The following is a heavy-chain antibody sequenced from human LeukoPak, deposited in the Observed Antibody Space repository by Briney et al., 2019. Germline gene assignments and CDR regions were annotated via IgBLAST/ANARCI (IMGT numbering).Heavy chain of an antibody. D-gene: IGHD6-19*01. CDR1: GGSFSGYY. Sequence: PSETLSLTCAVYGGSFSGYYWSWIRQPPGKGLEWIGEINHSGSTNYNPSLKSRVTISVDTSKNQFSLKLSSVTAAGTAVYYCARGRDSSGEYAFDIWGQGTMVTVSS. CDR2: INHSGST. V-gene: IGHV4-34*01. CDR3: ARGRDSSGEYAFDI. J-gene: IGHJ3*02.